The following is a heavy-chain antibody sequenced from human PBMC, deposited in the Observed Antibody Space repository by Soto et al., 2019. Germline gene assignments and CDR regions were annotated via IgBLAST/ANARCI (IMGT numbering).Heavy chain of an antibody. CDR1: GGSFSGYY. CDR3: ARVGFMDIVVSAGMDV. V-gene: IGHV4-34*01. CDR2: INHSGIT. Sequence: PSETLSLTCAVYGGSFSGYYWSWIRQAPGKGLEWIGEINHSGITNYNPSLKSRLTLSVGMSKNQFSLNLSSVTAADTAVYYCARVGFMDIVVSAGMDVWGQGNTVTVSS. J-gene: IGHJ6*02. D-gene: IGHD2-2*03.